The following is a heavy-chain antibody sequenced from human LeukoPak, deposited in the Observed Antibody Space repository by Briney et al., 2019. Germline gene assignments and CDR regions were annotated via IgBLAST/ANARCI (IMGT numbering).Heavy chain of an antibody. CDR3: ARDAQGDGYSFCDY. D-gene: IGHD5-24*01. J-gene: IGHJ4*02. Sequence: GGSLRLSCAVSGIPVSSHHMNWVRQAPGKGLEWVSVIYSGGNTNFADSVKGRFTISRDNSRNTLFLQMNNLRGEDTAVYFCARDAQGDGYSFCDYWGLGIQVTVSS. CDR1: GIPVSSHH. V-gene: IGHV3-66*01. CDR2: IYSGGNT.